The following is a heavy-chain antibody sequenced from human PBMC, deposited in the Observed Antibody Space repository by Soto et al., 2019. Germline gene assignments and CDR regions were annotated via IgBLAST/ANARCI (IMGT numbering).Heavy chain of an antibody. D-gene: IGHD1-26*01. CDR1: GFTFSRYA. V-gene: IGHV3-30-3*01. Sequence: QVQLVESGGGVVQPGRSLRLSCAASGFTFSRYAMHWVRQAPGKGLEWVAVISYDGSNKYYADSVKGRYTISRDNSKNTLYLQMNSLRAEDTAVYYCARERLVGARTFDYWGQGTLVTVSS. CDR3: ARERLVGARTFDY. CDR2: ISYDGSNK. J-gene: IGHJ4*02.